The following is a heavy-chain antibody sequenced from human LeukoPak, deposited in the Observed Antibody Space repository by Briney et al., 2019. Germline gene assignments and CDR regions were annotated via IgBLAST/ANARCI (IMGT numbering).Heavy chain of an antibody. CDR3: ARDSYYYDSSGYLYYFDY. J-gene: IGHJ4*02. D-gene: IGHD3-22*01. V-gene: IGHV3-23*01. CDR1: GFTFSSYA. Sequence: GGSLRLSCAASGFTFSSYAMSWVRQAPGKGLEWVSAISGGGGNTYYADSVKGRFTISRDNSKNTLYPQMNSLRAEDTAVYYCARDSYYYDSSGYLYYFDYWGQGTLVTVSS. CDR2: ISGGGGNT.